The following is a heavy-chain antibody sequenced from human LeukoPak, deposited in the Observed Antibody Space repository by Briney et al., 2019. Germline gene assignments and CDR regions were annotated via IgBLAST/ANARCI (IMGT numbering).Heavy chain of an antibody. Sequence: SVKVSCKASGGTFSSYAISWVRQAPGQGLEWMGRIIPILGIANYAQKFQGRVTITADKSTSTAYMELSSLRSEDTAVYYCARSAVAGTFDAFDIWGQGTMVTVSS. V-gene: IGHV1-69*04. CDR2: IIPILGIA. D-gene: IGHD6-19*01. CDR1: GGTFSSYA. CDR3: ARSAVAGTFDAFDI. J-gene: IGHJ3*02.